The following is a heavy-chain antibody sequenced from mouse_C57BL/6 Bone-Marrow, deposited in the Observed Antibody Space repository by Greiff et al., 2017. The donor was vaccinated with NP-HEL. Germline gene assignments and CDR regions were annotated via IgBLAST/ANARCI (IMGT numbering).Heavy chain of an antibody. CDR2: IYPGDGDT. D-gene: IGHD1-1*01. Sequence: VQLQQSGAELVKPGASVKISCKASGYAFSSYWMNWVKQRPGKGLEWIGQIYPGDGDTNSNGKFKGKATLTADKSSSTAYMQLSSLTSEDSAVYFSAREGDGSSYGAMDYRGQGTSVTVSS. J-gene: IGHJ4*01. CDR3: AREGDGSSYGAMDY. V-gene: IGHV1-80*01. CDR1: GYAFSSYW.